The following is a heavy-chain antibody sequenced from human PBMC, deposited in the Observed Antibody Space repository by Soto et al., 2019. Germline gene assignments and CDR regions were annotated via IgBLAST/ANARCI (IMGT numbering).Heavy chain of an antibody. Sequence: EVQLVESGGGLVQPGGSLKLSCAASGFTFRGSAMHWVRQASGKGLEWVGRIRSKANSYATAYAASVKGRFTISRDDSKNTAYLQMNSLKTEDTAVYYCTRLHTYACDYWGQGTLVTVSS. CDR1: GFTFRGSA. CDR3: TRLHTYACDY. D-gene: IGHD2-2*01. CDR2: IRSKANSYAT. V-gene: IGHV3-73*01. J-gene: IGHJ4*02.